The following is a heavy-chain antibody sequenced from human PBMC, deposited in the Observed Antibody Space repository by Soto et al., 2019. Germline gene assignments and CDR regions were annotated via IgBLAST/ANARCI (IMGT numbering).Heavy chain of an antibody. CDR1: GFSINTNAVG. D-gene: IGHD6-19*01. CDR3: AHRRVRDSSGENFDS. V-gene: IGHV2-5*02. CDR2: LFWDDDK. J-gene: IGHJ4*02. Sequence: QITLKESGPTLVKPTQTLTLTCTFSGFSINTNAVGVAWIRQPPGKALEWLALLFWDDDKRYSPSLKSRLTITTDTSKNHVVLTMTNMDPEDTATYYCAHRRVRDSSGENFDSWGQGTLVTVSS.